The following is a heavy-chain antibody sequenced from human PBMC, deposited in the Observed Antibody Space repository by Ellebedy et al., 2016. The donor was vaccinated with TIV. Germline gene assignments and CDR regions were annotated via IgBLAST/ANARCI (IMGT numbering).Heavy chain of an antibody. CDR3: ARGITMVRGVSLGY. J-gene: IGHJ4*02. CDR1: GYTFTSYD. CDR2: MNPNSGNT. D-gene: IGHD3-10*01. V-gene: IGHV1-8*01. Sequence: ASVKVSCKASGYTFTSYDLNWVRQATGQGLEWLGWMNPNSGNTGYAQKFQGRVTLTRNTSISKAYMELRSLRSDDTAVYYCARGITMVRGVSLGYWGQGTLVTVSS.